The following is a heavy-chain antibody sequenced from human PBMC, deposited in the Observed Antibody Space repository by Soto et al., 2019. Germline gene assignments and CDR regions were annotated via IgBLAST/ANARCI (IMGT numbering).Heavy chain of an antibody. CDR2: INSDGRST. Sequence: GGSLRLSCVASGFTLSGYWMHWARQAPGKGLVWVSRINSDGRSTSNADSVRGRFTISRDNAKNTLYLQMNSLRAEDTAVYYCARAPRGYSGRGPFRWGQGTLVTVSS. CDR1: GFTLSGYW. CDR3: ARAPRGYSGRGPFR. J-gene: IGHJ4*02. V-gene: IGHV3-74*01. D-gene: IGHD5-12*01.